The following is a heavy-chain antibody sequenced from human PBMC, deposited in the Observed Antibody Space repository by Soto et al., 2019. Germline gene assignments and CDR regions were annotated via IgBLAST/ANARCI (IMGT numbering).Heavy chain of an antibody. CDR2: ISGSGGST. J-gene: IGHJ4*02. V-gene: IGHV3-23*01. CDR1: GFTFSSYA. Sequence: EVQLLESGGGLVQPGGSLRLSCAASGFTFSSYAMSWVRQAPGKGLEWVSAISGSGGSTYYADSVKGRFTISRDNSKNTLYLQMNSLRADDTPVYYCAKDYIVVVTAIRNLFDYWGQGTLVTVSS. CDR3: AKDYIVVVTAIRNLFDY. D-gene: IGHD2-21*02.